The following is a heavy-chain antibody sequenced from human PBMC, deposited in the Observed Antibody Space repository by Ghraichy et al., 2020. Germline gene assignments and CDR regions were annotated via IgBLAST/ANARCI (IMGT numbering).Heavy chain of an antibody. CDR1: GGSISSGGYS. Sequence: SQTLSLTCAVSGGSISSGGYSWSWIRQPPGKGLEWIGYIYYSGSTYYNPSLKSRVTISVDTSKNQFSLKLSSVTAADTAVYYCARGTMYGSGSYYSNWFDPWGQGTLVTVSS. V-gene: IGHV4-30-4*07. CDR2: IYYSGST. D-gene: IGHD3-10*01. J-gene: IGHJ5*02. CDR3: ARGTMYGSGSYYSNWFDP.